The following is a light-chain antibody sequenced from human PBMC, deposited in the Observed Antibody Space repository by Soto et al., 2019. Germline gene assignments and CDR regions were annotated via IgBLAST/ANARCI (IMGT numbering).Light chain of an antibody. CDR1: QSISSW. J-gene: IGKJ1*01. Sequence: DIQMTQSPSTLSASVGDRVTITCRASQSISSWLAWYQQKPGKSPKLLIYDASSLESWVPSRFGGSGSGTEFTLTISSLQPDDFATYYCQQYNSYPWTFGQGTKVELK. V-gene: IGKV1-5*01. CDR2: DAS. CDR3: QQYNSYPWT.